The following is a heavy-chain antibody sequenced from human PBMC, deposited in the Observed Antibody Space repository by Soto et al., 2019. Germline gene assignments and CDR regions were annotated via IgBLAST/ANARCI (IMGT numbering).Heavy chain of an antibody. CDR2: VYYGGRS. CDR3: ARLNGYCVSTNCHGYYGMDV. V-gene: IGHV4-39*01. D-gene: IGHD2-2*03. Sequence: TSETLSLTCNVSSAPVSSTTYTWGWIRQPPGKGLEWVASVYYGGRSYYNPSLLSRVTISVDTSKNEFSLRLSSVTAADTAVYYCARLNGYCVSTNCHGYYGMDVWGQGTTVTVSS. J-gene: IGHJ6*02. CDR1: SAPVSSTTYT.